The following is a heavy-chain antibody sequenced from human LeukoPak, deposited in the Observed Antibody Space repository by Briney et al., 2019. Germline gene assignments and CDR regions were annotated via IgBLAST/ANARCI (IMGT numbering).Heavy chain of an antibody. J-gene: IGHJ4*02. CDR1: GFTFSAYD. D-gene: IGHD2-2*01. Sequence: GGSLRLSCAASGFTFSAYDVHWVRQAPGKGLEWLAFIRYDGRIKNYADSVKGRFTISRDNSKNTLYLQVNSLRVEDTAIYYCACQREYCSSGRCYFDHWGQGTLVTVSS. CDR3: ACQREYCSSGRCYFDH. CDR2: IRYDGRIK. V-gene: IGHV3-30*02.